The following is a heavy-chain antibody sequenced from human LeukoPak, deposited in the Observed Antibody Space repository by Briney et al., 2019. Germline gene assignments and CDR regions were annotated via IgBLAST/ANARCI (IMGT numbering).Heavy chain of an antibody. V-gene: IGHV3-7*03. CDR3: ANEIRPNDY. D-gene: IGHD4-17*01. Sequence: GGSLRLSCAGSGFTFSSYWMSWVRQAPGKGLEWVANINQDGSETYYLDSVKGRFTISRDNSKNTLYLQMNSLRAEDTAVYYCANEIRPNDYWGQGTQVTVSS. CDR2: INQDGSET. CDR1: GFTFSSYW. J-gene: IGHJ4*02.